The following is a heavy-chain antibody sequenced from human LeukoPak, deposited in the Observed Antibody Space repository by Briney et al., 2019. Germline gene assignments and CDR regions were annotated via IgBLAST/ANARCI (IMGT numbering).Heavy chain of an antibody. CDR1: GGSISSSSYY. CDR3: ARDKSSSWYY. D-gene: IGHD6-13*01. J-gene: IGHJ4*02. Sequence: SETLSLTCTVSGGSISSSSYYWGWIRQPPGKGLEWIGSIYYSGSTYYNPSLKSRVTISVDTSKNQFSLKLSSVTAADTAVYYCARDKSSSWYYWGQGTLVTVSS. CDR2: IYYSGST. V-gene: IGHV4-39*07.